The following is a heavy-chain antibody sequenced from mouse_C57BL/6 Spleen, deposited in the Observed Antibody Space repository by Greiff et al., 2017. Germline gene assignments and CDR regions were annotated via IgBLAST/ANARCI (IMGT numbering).Heavy chain of an antibody. CDR1: GFTFSDYY. V-gene: IGHV5-12*01. J-gene: IGHJ3*01. D-gene: IGHD2-1*01. Sequence: EVQGVESGGGLVQPGGSLKLSCAASGFTFSDYYMYWVRQTPEKRLEWVAYISNGGGSTYYPDTVKGRFTISRDNAKNTLYLQMSRLKSEDTAMYYCARDLLGFAYWGQGTLVTVSA. CDR3: ARDLLGFAY. CDR2: ISNGGGST.